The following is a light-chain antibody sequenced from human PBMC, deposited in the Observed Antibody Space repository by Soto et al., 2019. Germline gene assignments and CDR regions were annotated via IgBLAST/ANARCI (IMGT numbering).Light chain of an antibody. J-gene: IGKJ1*01. CDR3: QQYNNWPPGT. CDR2: GAS. Sequence: EIVMTQSPSTLSVSPWERTTLTSLASQSVSSNLACYQQKPGQAPRLLIYGASTRATGIPARFSGSGSGTEFTLTISSLQSEDFAVYYCQQYNNWPPGTFGQGTKVDIK. CDR1: QSVSSN. V-gene: IGKV3-15*01.